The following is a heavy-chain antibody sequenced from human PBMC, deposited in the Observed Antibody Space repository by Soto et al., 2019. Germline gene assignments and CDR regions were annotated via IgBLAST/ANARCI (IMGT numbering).Heavy chain of an antibody. Sequence: EVQLLESGGDLVQPGGSLRLSCAASGFTFSSYAMSWVRQAPGKGLEWVSTISGRGDDTYYTDSVKARFTISRDKSKNTLYVHMNSLRAEDTAVYYCARAQQTYSSSYFDYWGQGTLVTVSS. V-gene: IGHV3-23*01. CDR3: ARAQQTYSSSYFDY. J-gene: IGHJ4*02. CDR1: GFTFSSYA. D-gene: IGHD3-22*01. CDR2: ISGRGDDT.